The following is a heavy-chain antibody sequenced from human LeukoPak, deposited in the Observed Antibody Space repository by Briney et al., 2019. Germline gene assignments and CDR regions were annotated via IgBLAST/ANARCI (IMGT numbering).Heavy chain of an antibody. CDR1: GVSLSSYY. V-gene: IGHV4-4*07. CDR3: ARENSGSYREFDY. D-gene: IGHD1-26*01. CDR2: IYPSGST. Sequence: SETLSLTCTVSGVSLSSYYWTWIRQPAGKGLEWIWRIYPSGSTNYNPSLKSRVTMSVDTSKNQFSLKLSSVTAADTAVYYCARENSGSYREFDYWGQGTLVTVSS. J-gene: IGHJ4*02.